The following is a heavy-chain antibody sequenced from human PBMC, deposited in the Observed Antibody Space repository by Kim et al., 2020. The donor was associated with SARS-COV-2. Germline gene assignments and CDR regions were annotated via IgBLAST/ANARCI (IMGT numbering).Heavy chain of an antibody. V-gene: IGHV3-23*01. CDR2: ISAGGGST. CDR1: GFTFSNYA. Sequence: GGSLRLSCAASGFTFSNYAMSWVRQAPGMGLEWVSTISAGGGSTYYADSVKGRFIISRDNSKNTVYLQMNSLRAEDTAVYYCAKDGAANNIDFDYWGQGTLVTVSS. J-gene: IGHJ4*02. CDR3: AKDGAANNIDFDY. D-gene: IGHD6-13*01.